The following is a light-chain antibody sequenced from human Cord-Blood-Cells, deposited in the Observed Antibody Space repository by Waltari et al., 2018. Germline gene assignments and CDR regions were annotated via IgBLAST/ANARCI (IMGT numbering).Light chain of an antibody. V-gene: IGLV1-40*01. Sequence: QSVLTQPPSVSGAPGQRVTISCTGSSSNIGAGYDVHWYQQLPGTAPKLLIYGNSIRPAGVPDRFSGSKSGTSASLAITGLRAEDEADYYCQSYDSSLSGYVFGTGTKVTVL. CDR3: QSYDSSLSGYV. CDR1: SSNIGAGYD. J-gene: IGLJ1*01. CDR2: GNS.